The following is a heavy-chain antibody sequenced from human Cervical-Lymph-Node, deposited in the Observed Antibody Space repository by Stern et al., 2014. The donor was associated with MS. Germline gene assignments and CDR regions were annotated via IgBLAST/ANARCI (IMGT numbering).Heavy chain of an antibody. CDR2: ISGYHGNP. CDR3: ARDQRGGYSGKGDWYFDL. CDR1: DYTFSDYG. Sequence: VQLVQSGAEVTKPGASVKVSCKASDYTFSDYGISWVRQAPGQGLEWMGWISGYHGNPIYAQKVQDRVTMTRDRSTSTAYMELRNLRSDDTAVYYCARDQRGGYSGKGDWYFDLWGRGTLVTVSS. D-gene: IGHD5-12*01. V-gene: IGHV1-18*01. J-gene: IGHJ2*01.